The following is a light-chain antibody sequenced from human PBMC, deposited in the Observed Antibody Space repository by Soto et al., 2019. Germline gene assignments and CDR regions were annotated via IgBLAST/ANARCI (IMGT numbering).Light chain of an antibody. CDR2: LEGSGSY. Sequence: QLVLTQSSSAYASLGSSVKLTCTLSSGHSSYIIAWHQQQPGKAPRYLMKLEGSGSYNKGSGVPDRFSGSSSGADRYLTISNLQFEDEADYYCETWDSNLWVFGGGTKLTVL. V-gene: IGLV4-60*02. CDR3: ETWDSNLWV. CDR1: SGHSSYI. J-gene: IGLJ3*02.